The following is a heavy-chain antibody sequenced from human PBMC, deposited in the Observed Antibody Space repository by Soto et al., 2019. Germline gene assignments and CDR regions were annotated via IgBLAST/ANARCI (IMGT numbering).Heavy chain of an antibody. J-gene: IGHJ5*02. CDR3: ANGGYSSSWYKNWFDP. V-gene: IGHV1-69*13. Sequence: SVKVSCKASGGTFSSYAISWVRQAPGQGLEWMGGIIPIFGTANYAQKFQGRVTITADESTSTAYMELSSLRSEDTAVYYCANGGYSSSWYKNWFDPWGQGTLVTVSS. CDR1: GGTFSSYA. D-gene: IGHD6-13*01. CDR2: IIPIFGTA.